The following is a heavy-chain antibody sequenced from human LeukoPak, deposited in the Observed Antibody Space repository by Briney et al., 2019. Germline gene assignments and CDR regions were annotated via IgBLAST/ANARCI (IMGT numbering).Heavy chain of an antibody. J-gene: IGHJ4*02. Sequence: SGGSLRLSCAASGFTFSSYSMNWVRQAPGKGLEWVSSISSSSYIYYADSVKGRFTISRDNAKNSLYLQMNSLRAEDTAVYYCARDPADTAMDYWGQGTLVTVSS. CDR1: GFTFSSYS. CDR2: ISSSSYI. CDR3: ARDPADTAMDY. V-gene: IGHV3-21*01. D-gene: IGHD5-18*01.